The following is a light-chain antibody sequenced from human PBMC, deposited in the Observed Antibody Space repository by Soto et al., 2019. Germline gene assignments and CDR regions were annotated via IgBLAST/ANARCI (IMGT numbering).Light chain of an antibody. CDR1: SSNIGTKT. CDR3: AAWDDSLNGHV. Sequence: QSVLTQPPSASGTPGQRVTISCSGSSSNIGTKTVNWYQQLPGTAPKLLIYSNTQQPSGVPDRFSGSKSGTSASLAISGLQSDDEADYYCAAWDDSLNGHVFGTGTKVTVL. V-gene: IGLV1-44*01. CDR2: SNT. J-gene: IGLJ1*01.